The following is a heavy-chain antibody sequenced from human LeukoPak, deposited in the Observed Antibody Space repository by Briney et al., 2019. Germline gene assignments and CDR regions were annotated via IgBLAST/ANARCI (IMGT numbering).Heavy chain of an antibody. CDR3: ARDPPTGTTLGSFDY. CDR2: ISAYNGNT. V-gene: IGHV1-18*01. J-gene: IGHJ4*02. CDR1: GYTFTSYG. Sequence: ASVKVSCKASGYTFTSYGISWVRQAPGQGLEWMGWISAYNGNTNYAQKLQGRVTMTTDTSTSTAYMELRSLRSDDTAVYYCARDPPTGTTLGSFDYWGQGTLVTVSS. D-gene: IGHD1-7*01.